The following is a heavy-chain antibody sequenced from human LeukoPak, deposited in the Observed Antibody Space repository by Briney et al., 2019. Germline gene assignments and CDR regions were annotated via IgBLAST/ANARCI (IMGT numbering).Heavy chain of an antibody. CDR1: GGSISSSSYY. Sequence: PSETLSLTCTVSGGSISSSSYYWGWIRQPPGKGPEWIGSIYYSGSTYYNPSLKSRVTISVDTSKNQFSLKLSSVTAADTAVYYCASGTSLTAFDIWGQGTMVTVSS. D-gene: IGHD1-1*01. V-gene: IGHV4-39*01. J-gene: IGHJ3*02. CDR3: ASGTSLTAFDI. CDR2: IYYSGST.